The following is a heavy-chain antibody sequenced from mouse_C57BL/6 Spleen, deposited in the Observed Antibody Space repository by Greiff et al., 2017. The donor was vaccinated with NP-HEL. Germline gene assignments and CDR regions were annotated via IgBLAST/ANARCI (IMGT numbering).Heavy chain of an antibody. CDR2: IHPNSGST. CDR1: GYTFTSYW. J-gene: IGHJ2*01. V-gene: IGHV1-64*01. CDR3: ARPIYYGNLYFDY. Sequence: QVQLQQPGAELVKPGASVKLSCKASGYTFTSYWMHWVKQRPGQGLEWIGMIHPNSGSTNYNEKFKSKATLTVDKSSSTAYMQLSSLTSEDSAVYYCARPIYYGNLYFDYWGQGTTLTVSS. D-gene: IGHD2-1*01.